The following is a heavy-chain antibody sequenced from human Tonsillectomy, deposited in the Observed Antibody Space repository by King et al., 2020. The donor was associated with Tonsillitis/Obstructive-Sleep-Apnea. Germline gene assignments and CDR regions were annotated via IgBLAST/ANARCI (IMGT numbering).Heavy chain of an antibody. J-gene: IGHJ4*02. CDR2: IGTAGDT. CDR1: GFTFSSYD. Sequence: VQLVESGGGLVQPGGSLRLSCAASGFTFSSYDMHWVRQATGKGLEWVSAIGTAGDTYYPGSVKGRFTISRENAKNSLYLQMNSLRAGDTAVYYCARGNQCGDSGYDYWGQGTLVTVSS. V-gene: IGHV3-13*04. CDR3: ARGNQCGDSGYDY. D-gene: IGHD4-17*01.